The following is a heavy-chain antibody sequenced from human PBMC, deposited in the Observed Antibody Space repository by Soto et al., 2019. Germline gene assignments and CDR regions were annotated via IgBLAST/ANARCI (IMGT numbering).Heavy chain of an antibody. Sequence: GGALRISCTASGFTFGDFAMSWFRQAPGKGLEWVGFIRSKAYGGTTEYAASVKGRFTISRDDSTCIAYLQMKSLKTEDTAVYYCTREGNTYYSDTPFDYWGQGTLVTVSS. CDR3: TREGNTYYSDTPFDY. J-gene: IGHJ4*02. CDR1: GFTFGDFA. CDR2: IRSKAYGGTT. V-gene: IGHV3-49*03. D-gene: IGHD3-22*01.